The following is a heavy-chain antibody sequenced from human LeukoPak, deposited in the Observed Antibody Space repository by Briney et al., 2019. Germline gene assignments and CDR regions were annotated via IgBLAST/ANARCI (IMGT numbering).Heavy chain of an antibody. J-gene: IGHJ6*03. CDR1: GGTFSSYA. CDR2: IIPIFGTA. V-gene: IGHV1-69*13. Sequence: SVKVSCKASGGTFSSYAISWVRQAPGQGLEWMGGIIPIFGTANYAQKFQGRVTITADESTSTAYMELSSLRSEDTAVYYCARSDRGHCSGGSCYREGYYYYYMDVRGKGTTVTVSS. CDR3: ARSDRGHCSGGSCYREGYYYYYMDV. D-gene: IGHD2-15*01.